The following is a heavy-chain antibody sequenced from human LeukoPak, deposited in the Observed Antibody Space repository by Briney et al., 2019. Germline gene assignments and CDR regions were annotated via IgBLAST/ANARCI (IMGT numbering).Heavy chain of an antibody. CDR2: IKQDGSEK. V-gene: IGHV3-7*01. CDR1: GFTFSSYA. D-gene: IGHD3-16*01. CDR3: ARDLGGGFDY. Sequence: GGSLRLSCAASGFTFSSYAMSWVRQAPGKGLEWVANIKQDGSEKYYVDSVKGRFTISRDNAKNSLYLQMNSLRAEDTAVYYCARDLGGGFDYWGQGTLVTVSS. J-gene: IGHJ4*02.